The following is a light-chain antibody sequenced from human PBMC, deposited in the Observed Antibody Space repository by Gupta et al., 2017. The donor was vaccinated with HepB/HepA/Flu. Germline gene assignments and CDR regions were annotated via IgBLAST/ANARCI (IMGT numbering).Light chain of an antibody. CDR1: KSNIGSNH. J-gene: IGLJ3*02. CDR3: AVWDDSLRGHWV. Sequence: QSVLTQPHSASGTPGQRVAISCSGGKSNIGSNHVYWYQQLPGSAPKLIIYRTTQRPSGVPDRFSASKSGTSASLAISGLRSEDEADYYCAVWDDSLRGHWVFGGGTKVTV. V-gene: IGLV1-47*01. CDR2: RTT.